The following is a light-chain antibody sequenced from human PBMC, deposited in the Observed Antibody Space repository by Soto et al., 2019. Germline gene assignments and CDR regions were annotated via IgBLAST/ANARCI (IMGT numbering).Light chain of an antibody. CDR3: QQYGSSPPRT. CDR2: GAS. V-gene: IGKV3-20*01. J-gene: IGKJ1*01. Sequence: EIVLTQSPGILSLSPGERATLSCRASQSVSNDFLAWYQQKPGQAPRLLIYGASTRVTDVPDRFSGSGSGADFTLSISRLEPEDFAVYYCQQYGSSPPRTFGQGTKVDIK. CDR1: QSVSNDF.